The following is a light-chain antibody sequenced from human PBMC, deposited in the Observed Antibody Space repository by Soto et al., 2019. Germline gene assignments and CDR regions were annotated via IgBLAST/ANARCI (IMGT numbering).Light chain of an antibody. CDR1: SSDVGGYNY. CDR3: SSYTSSRTLYV. CDR2: DVS. V-gene: IGLV2-14*01. J-gene: IGLJ1*01. Sequence: QSALTQPASVSGSPGQSITISCTGTSSDVGGYNYVSWYQQHPGRAPELMIYDVSNRPSGVSNRFSGSKSGNTASLTISGLQAEDEADYYCSSYTSSRTLYVFGTGTKATVL.